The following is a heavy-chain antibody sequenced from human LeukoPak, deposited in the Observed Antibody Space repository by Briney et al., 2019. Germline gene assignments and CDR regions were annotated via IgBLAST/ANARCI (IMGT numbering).Heavy chain of an antibody. CDR2: VYYTGST. CDR1: GGSINNYF. J-gene: IGHJ4*02. V-gene: IGHV4-59*12. D-gene: IGHD6-19*01. Sequence: PSETLSLTCSVSGGSINNYFWNWLRQPPGRGLEWIGHVYYTGSTRYNPPLKSRVTMSVDTSKNQFSLKLSSVTAADTAVYYCARDPSHNSGFIDYWGQGTLVTVSS. CDR3: ARDPSHNSGFIDY.